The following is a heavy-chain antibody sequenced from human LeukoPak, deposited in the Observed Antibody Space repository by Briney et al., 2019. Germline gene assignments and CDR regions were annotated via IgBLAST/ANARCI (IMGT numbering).Heavy chain of an antibody. CDR2: ISYDGSTK. D-gene: IGHD3-16*02. CDR3: ATELLRLGELSSDY. J-gene: IGHJ4*02. CDR1: GFTFSSYA. Sequence: GGSLRLSCAASGFTFSSYAMHWVRQAPGKGLDWMAVISYDGSTKNYADSVKGRSTISRDNSKNTLYLQMSSLTPEDTAIYYCATELLRLGELSSDYWGQGTLVTVSS. V-gene: IGHV3-30*04.